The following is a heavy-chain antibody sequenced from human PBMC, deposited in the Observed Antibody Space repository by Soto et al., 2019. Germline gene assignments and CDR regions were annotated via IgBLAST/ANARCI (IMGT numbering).Heavy chain of an antibody. D-gene: IGHD3-22*01. V-gene: IGHV4-61*01. J-gene: IGHJ4*02. Sequence: SETLSLTCAVSGGSVISGSYYWTWIRQPPGRGLEWIGYIYYTGTTDSNPSLKSRVTVSLDTSKNQFSLNLNSVTAADTAVYYCARLPGGFYRGSDYWGQGTLVTVSS. CDR1: GGSVISGSYY. CDR2: IYYTGTT. CDR3: ARLPGGFYRGSDY.